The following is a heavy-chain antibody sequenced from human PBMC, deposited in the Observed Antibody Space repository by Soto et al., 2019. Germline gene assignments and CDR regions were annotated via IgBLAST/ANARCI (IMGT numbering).Heavy chain of an antibody. Sequence: GGSLRLSCVASGFSFSTYWMDWVRQAPGKGLEWVANINQDGSEKHYVDSVKGRFTISRDNAKNSLYLQMSSLTAEDSALYYCSRSLDYWGQGALVTVSS. V-gene: IGHV3-7*01. CDR2: INQDGSEK. CDR3: SRSLDY. J-gene: IGHJ4*02. CDR1: GFSFSTYW.